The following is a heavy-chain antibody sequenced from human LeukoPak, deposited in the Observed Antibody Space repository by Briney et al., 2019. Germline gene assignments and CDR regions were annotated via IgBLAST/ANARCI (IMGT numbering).Heavy chain of an antibody. CDR2: ISYDGSNK. J-gene: IGHJ4*02. D-gene: IGHD3-9*01. Sequence: GGSLRLSCAASGFTFSTYGMHWVRQAPGKGLEWVAVISYDGSNKFYADSVKGRFSISGDNSKNTLYLQMDSLRAEDTAVYYCARDYDIFTGYSNGYYFDYWGQGTLVPVSS. CDR1: GFTFSTYG. V-gene: IGHV3-30*03. CDR3: ARDYDIFTGYSNGYYFDY.